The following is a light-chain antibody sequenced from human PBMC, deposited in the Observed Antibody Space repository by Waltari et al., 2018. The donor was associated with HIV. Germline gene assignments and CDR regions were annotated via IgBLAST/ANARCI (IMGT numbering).Light chain of an antibody. Sequence: QSALTLPASVSGSTGPSLTTPFVGTSSDVGGYKYVSWYQPHPGKAPRLMIFDVSNRPSGFSNRFSGSKSGNTASLTISGLQAEDEADYYCSSYTTSNTPYVFGTGTKVTVL. J-gene: IGLJ1*01. CDR2: DVS. CDR1: SSDVGGYKY. CDR3: SSYTTSNTPYV. V-gene: IGLV2-14*03.